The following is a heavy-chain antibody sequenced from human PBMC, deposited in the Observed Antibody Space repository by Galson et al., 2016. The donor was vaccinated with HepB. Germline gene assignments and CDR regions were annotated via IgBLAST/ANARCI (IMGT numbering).Heavy chain of an antibody. CDR2: ISHDGSNT. D-gene: IGHD6-13*01. Sequence: SLRLSCAASGFTFSDYYMSWIRQAPGKGLEWVTFISHDGSNTYSPNSVKARLTVSRDNYRNTLFLQMHSLRDDDTAVYYCARGHAGYSSSWDRSFAYWGQGTLVTVSS. J-gene: IGHJ4*02. CDR1: GFTFSDYY. V-gene: IGHV3-30*03. CDR3: ARGHAGYSSSWDRSFAY.